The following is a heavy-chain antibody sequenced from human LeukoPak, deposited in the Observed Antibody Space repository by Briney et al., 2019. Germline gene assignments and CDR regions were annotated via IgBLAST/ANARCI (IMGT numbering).Heavy chain of an antibody. V-gene: IGHV3-23*01. J-gene: IGHJ3*02. CDR1: GFTFSSYA. CDR3: AKDVTPYI. Sequence: GGSLRLSCAASGFTFSSYAMTWVRQAPGKGLEWVSGILGSGDSTYYADSVKGRFTISRDNSKNTLSLQMNSLGAEDTAVYYCAKDVTPYIWGQGTMVTVPS. CDR2: ILGSGDST.